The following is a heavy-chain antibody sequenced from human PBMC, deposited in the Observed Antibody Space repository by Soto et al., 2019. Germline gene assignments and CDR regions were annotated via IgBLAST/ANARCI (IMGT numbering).Heavy chain of an antibody. CDR1: GFTFNSAW. CDR2: IKSKTDGGTT. CDR3: TTDLPTLIPQVDY. Sequence: EVQLVESGGGLVKPGGSLRLSCAASGFTFNSAWMNWVRQAPGKGLEWVGRIKSKTDGGTTDYAAPVKGRFTISRDDSKDTPYLQMNSLKTEDTAVYYCTTDLPTLIPQVDYWGQGTLVTVSS. J-gene: IGHJ4*02. V-gene: IGHV3-15*07. D-gene: IGHD4-4*01.